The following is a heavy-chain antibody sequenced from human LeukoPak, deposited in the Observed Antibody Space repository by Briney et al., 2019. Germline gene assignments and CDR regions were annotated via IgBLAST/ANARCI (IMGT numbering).Heavy chain of an antibody. CDR1: GGTFSSYT. J-gene: IGHJ6*02. V-gene: IGHV1-69*02. D-gene: IGHD6-13*01. CDR3: ARVRLSGYPSQMYYYGMDV. CDR2: IIPILGIA. Sequence: GASVRVSCKASGGTFSSYTISWVRQAPGQGLEWMGRIIPILGIANYAQKLQGRVTITADKSTSTAYMELSSLRSEDTAAYYCARVRLSGYPSQMYYYGMDVWGQGTTVTVSS.